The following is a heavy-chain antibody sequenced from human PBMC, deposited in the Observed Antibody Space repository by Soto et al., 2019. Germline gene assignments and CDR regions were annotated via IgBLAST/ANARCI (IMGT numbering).Heavy chain of an antibody. V-gene: IGHV1-8*01. CDR1: GYTFTSYD. CDR2: MNPNSGNT. D-gene: IGHD3-9*01. Sequence: GASVKVSCKASGYTFTSYDINWVRQATGQGLEWMGWMNPNSGNTGYAQKFQGRVTMTRNTSISTAYMELSSLRSEDTAVYYCAIHYDILTGYYNAPDDAFDIWGQGTMVTVSS. J-gene: IGHJ3*02. CDR3: AIHYDILTGYYNAPDDAFDI.